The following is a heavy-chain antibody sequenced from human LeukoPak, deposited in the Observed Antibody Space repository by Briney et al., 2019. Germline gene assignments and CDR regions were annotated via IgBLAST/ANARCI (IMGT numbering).Heavy chain of an antibody. CDR3: AKEGIGAAGRRFDC. CDR2: IANTGGNT. V-gene: IGHV3-23*01. Sequence: GGSLRLSCAVSGINFRGYWMAWVRQAPGKGLQWVSSIANTGGNTYYADSVRGRFTISRDNSKNTLYLQMNSLRDEDTAVYYCAKEGIGAAGRRFDCWGQGTPVTVSS. D-gene: IGHD6-13*01. CDR1: GINFRGYW. J-gene: IGHJ4*02.